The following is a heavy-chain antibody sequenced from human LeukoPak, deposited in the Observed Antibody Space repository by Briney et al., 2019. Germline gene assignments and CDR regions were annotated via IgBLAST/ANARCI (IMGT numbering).Heavy chain of an antibody. D-gene: IGHD3-22*01. V-gene: IGHV4-59*01. CDR1: GDSFNSYY. CDR3: ARVRPSDSSSYHVYVDY. Sequence: PSETLSLTCTVSGDSFNSYYWSWIRQSPGKGLEWIGNIYYSGNTNYNPSLKSRVTISVDTSKNQFSLKMSSVTAADTAVYYCARVRPSDSSSYHVYVDYWGQGTLVTVSS. CDR2: IYYSGNT. J-gene: IGHJ4*02.